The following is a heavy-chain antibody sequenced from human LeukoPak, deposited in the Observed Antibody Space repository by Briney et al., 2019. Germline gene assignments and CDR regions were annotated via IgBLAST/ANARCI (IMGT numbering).Heavy chain of an antibody. CDR2: TSGSGGST. V-gene: IGHV3-23*01. Sequence: GGSLRLSCAASGFTFSSYAMSWVRQAPGKGLEWVSGTSGSGGSTYYAGSVKGRFTISRDKSKNTLYLQMNSLRVEDTAVYYCAKNGGSQCYSHLDSWGQGTLVTVSS. J-gene: IGHJ4*02. D-gene: IGHD2-15*01. CDR1: GFTFSSYA. CDR3: AKNGGSQCYSHLDS.